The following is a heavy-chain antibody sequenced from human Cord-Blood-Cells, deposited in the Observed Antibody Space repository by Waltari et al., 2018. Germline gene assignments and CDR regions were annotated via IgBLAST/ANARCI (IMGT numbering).Heavy chain of an antibody. CDR3: ARQGIVVVPAAITFDY. CDR2: INHSGST. D-gene: IGHD2-2*01. CDR1: GGSFSGYY. Sequence: QVQLQQWGAGLLKPSETLSLTCAVYGGSFSGYYWSWICQPPGKGLEWIGEINHSGSTNYNPSLKSRVTISVDTSKNQFSLKLSSVTAADTAVYYCARQGIVVVPAAITFDYWGQGTLVTVSS. V-gene: IGHV4-34*01. J-gene: IGHJ4*02.